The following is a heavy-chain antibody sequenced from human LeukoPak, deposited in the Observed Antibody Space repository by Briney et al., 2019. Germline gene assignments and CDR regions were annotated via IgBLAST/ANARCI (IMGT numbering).Heavy chain of an antibody. Sequence: SETLSLTCTVSGGSISSSSYYWGWIRQPPGKGLEWIGIIYYSGSTYYNPSLKSRVTISVDTSKNQFSLKLSSVTAADTAVYYCARITMVRGVIITGTTGSYYFDYWGQGTLVTVSS. CDR3: ARITMVRGVIITGTTGSYYFDY. CDR2: IYYSGST. V-gene: IGHV4-39*01. CDR1: GGSISSSSYY. D-gene: IGHD3-10*01. J-gene: IGHJ4*02.